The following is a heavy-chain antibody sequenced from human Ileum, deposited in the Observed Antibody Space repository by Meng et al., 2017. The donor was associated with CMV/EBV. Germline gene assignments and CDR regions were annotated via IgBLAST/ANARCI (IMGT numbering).Heavy chain of an antibody. J-gene: IGHJ4*02. D-gene: IGHD3-16*01. V-gene: IGHV2-5*02. CDR3: ARSLYYSSYYFDY. CDR2: IYWDEDK. CDR1: GFSFSTRGVG. Sequence: QVPLKESCPTLVKPTQTLTLTCTFSGFSFSTRGVGVGWIRQPPGKALEWLALIYWDEDKGYSPSLKRRLTITKDTSKNQVVLTMTNVDPVDTATYFCARSLYYSSYYFDYWGQGTLVTVSS.